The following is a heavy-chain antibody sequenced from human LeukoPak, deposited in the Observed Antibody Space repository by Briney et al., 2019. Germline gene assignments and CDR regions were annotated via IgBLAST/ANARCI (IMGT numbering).Heavy chain of an antibody. J-gene: IGHJ6*03. D-gene: IGHD5-18*01. Sequence: SVKVPCQASGGTFRSYAIRWVQQAPGQGRAWMGGVIPIYVTATYAPRFQGRVTINTDESTSTAYMWLSSLRSEDTAVYFCARVAIADTAMVTGDYYYMYVWGKGTTVTVSS. V-gene: IGHV1-69*05. CDR2: VIPIYVTA. CDR3: ARVAIADTAMVTGDYYYMYV. CDR1: GGTFRSYA.